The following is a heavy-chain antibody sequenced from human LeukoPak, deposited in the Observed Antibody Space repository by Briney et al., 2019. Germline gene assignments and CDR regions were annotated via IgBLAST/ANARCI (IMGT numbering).Heavy chain of an antibody. CDR2: IYYSGST. CDR1: GGSISSYY. Sequence: SETLSLTRIVSGGSISSYYWSWIRQPPGKGLEWIGYIYYSGSTNYNPSLKSRVTISVATSKNQFSLKLSSVTAADTAVYYCARSGYSYGADAFDIWGQGTMVTVSS. J-gene: IGHJ3*02. CDR3: ARSGYSYGADAFDI. V-gene: IGHV4-59*01. D-gene: IGHD5-18*01.